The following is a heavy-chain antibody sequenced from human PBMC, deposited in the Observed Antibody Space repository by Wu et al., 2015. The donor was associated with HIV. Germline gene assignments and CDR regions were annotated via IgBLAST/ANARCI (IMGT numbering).Heavy chain of an antibody. J-gene: IGHJ3*02. CDR3: AANNDYGDYVGAFDI. V-gene: IGHV1-58*02. CDR1: GFTFTSSA. Sequence: QMQLVQSGPEVKKPGTSVKVSCKASGFTFTSSAMQWVRQARGQRLEWIGWIVVGSGNTNYAQKFQERVTITRDMSTSTAYMELSSLRSEDTAVYYCAANNDYGDYVGAFDIWGQGTMVTVSS. D-gene: IGHD4-17*01. CDR2: IVVGSGNT.